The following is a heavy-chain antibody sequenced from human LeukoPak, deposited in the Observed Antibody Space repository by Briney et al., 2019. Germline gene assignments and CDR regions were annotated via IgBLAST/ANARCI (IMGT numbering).Heavy chain of an antibody. D-gene: IGHD6-19*01. CDR3: AREAYSSGWQEEVY. J-gene: IGHJ4*02. V-gene: IGHV1-2*02. Sequence: ASVKVSCKASGYTFTCYYMHWVRQAPGQGLEWMGWINPNSGGTNYAQKFQGRVTMTRDTSISTAYMELTRLRSDDTAVYYCAREAYSSGWQEEVYWGQGTLVTVSS. CDR1: GYTFTCYY. CDR2: INPNSGGT.